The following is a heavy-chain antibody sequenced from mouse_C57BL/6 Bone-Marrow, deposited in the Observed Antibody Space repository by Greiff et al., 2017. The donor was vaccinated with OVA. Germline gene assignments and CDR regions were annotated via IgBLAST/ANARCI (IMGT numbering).Heavy chain of an antibody. V-gene: IGHV5-4*01. Sequence: DVMLVESGGGLVKPGGSLKLSCAASGFTFSSYAMSWVRQTPEKRLEWVATISDGGSYTYYPDNVKGRFTISRDNAKNNLYLQMSHLKSEDTAMYYCARDRLSWYFDVWGTGTTVTVSS. CDR3: ARDRLSWYFDV. D-gene: IGHD1-1*01. J-gene: IGHJ1*03. CDR2: ISDGGSYT. CDR1: GFTFSSYA.